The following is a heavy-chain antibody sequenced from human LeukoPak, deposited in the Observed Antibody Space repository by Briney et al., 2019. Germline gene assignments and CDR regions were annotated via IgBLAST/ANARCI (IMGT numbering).Heavy chain of an antibody. Sequence: SETLSLTCTVSGGSISSGGYYWSWIRQPPGKGLEWIGYIYHSGSTYYNPSLKSRVTISVDRSKNQFSLKLSSVTAADTAVYYCARLYSSGWYRIDYWGQGTLVTVSS. CDR1: GGSISSGGYY. V-gene: IGHV4-30-2*01. CDR2: IYHSGST. J-gene: IGHJ4*02. D-gene: IGHD6-19*01. CDR3: ARLYSSGWYRIDY.